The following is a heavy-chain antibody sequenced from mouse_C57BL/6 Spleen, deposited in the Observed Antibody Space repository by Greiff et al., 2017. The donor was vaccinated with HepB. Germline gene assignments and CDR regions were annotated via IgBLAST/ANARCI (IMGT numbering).Heavy chain of an antibody. Sequence: QVQLQQSGPELVKPGASVKISCKASGYAFSSSWMNWVKQRPGKGLEWIGRIYPGDGDTNYNGKFKGKATLTADKSSSTAYMQLSSLTSEDFAVYFCARSHFYYGSSYDAMDYWGQGTSVTVSS. J-gene: IGHJ4*01. CDR2: IYPGDGDT. CDR3: ARSHFYYGSSYDAMDY. D-gene: IGHD1-1*01. CDR1: GYAFSSSW. V-gene: IGHV1-82*01.